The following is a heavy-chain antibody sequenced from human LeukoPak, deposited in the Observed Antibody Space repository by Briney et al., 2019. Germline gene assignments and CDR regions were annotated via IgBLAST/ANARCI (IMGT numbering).Heavy chain of an antibody. V-gene: IGHV1-69*04. CDR1: GRTFSSYA. CDR2: IIPILGIA. Sequence: SVKVSCKASGRTFSSYAISWVRQAPGQGLEWMGRIIPILGIANYAQKFQGRVTITADKSTSTAYMELSSLRSEDTAVYYCARDHGHYYDSSGHYSDYWGQGTLVTVSS. CDR3: ARDHGHYYDSSGHYSDY. J-gene: IGHJ4*02. D-gene: IGHD3-22*01.